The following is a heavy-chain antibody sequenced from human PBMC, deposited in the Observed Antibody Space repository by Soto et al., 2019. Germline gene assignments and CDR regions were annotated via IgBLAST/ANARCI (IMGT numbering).Heavy chain of an antibody. CDR2: IIPILGIA. CDR1: GGTFSSYT. V-gene: IGHV1-69*02. D-gene: IGHD2-2*02. CDR3: AREYCSSTSCYRDY. J-gene: IGHJ4*02. Sequence: QVQLVQSGAEVKKPGSSVKVSCKASGGTFSSYTISWVRQAPGQGLEWMGRIIPILGIANYAQKFQGRVTITADKATSRAYMELSSLRSEDTAVYYCAREYCSSTSCYRDYWGQGTLVTVSA.